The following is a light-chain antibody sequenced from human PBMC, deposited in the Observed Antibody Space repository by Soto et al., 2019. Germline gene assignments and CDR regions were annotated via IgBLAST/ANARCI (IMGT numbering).Light chain of an antibody. V-gene: IGLV4-60*03. Sequence: QSVLTQSSSASGSLGSSVKLTCTLSSGHSSNIIAWHQQQPGKAPRYLMKLEGSGSYNKGSGVPDRFSGSSSGADRYLTISNLQSEDEADYYCETWDNNTRVFGGGTKLTVL. CDR1: SGHSSNI. CDR3: ETWDNNTRV. CDR2: LEGSGSY. J-gene: IGLJ3*02.